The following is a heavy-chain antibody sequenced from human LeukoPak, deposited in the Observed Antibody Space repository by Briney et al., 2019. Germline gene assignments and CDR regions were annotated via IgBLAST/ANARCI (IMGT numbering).Heavy chain of an antibody. J-gene: IGHJ5*02. CDR1: GTRDD. CDR3: AKYERRGFDP. V-gene: IGHV1-8*01. Sequence: ASVKVSCKTSGTRDDTNWVRQAAGQGLEWVGWMNPNDDTGYAQKFQGRVTFTRNTSLRTVYMELRSLTFEDTAVYYCAKYERRGFDPWGQGTLVTVSS. CDR2: MNPNDDT. D-gene: IGHD2-8*01.